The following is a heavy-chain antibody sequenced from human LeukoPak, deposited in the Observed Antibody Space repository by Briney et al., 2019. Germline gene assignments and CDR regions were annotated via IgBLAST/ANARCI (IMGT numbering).Heavy chain of an antibody. Sequence: SETLSLTCTVSGGSISSSSYYWGWIRQPPGKGLEWIGSLSYSGSTYYNPSLKSRVTISVDTSKNQFSLKLSSVTAADTAVYYCARHLYYYGSGSYHYYYYYYMDVWGKGTTVTVSS. CDR1: GGSISSSSYY. CDR2: LSYSGST. J-gene: IGHJ6*03. D-gene: IGHD3-10*01. V-gene: IGHV4-39*01. CDR3: ARHLYYYGSGSYHYYYYYYMDV.